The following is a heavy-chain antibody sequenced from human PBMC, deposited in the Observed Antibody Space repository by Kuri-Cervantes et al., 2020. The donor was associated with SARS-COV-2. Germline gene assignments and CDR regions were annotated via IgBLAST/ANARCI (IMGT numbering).Heavy chain of an antibody. Sequence: SETLSLTCTVSGGSISSHYWSWIRQPPGKGLEWIGYIYYSGSTNYNPSLKSRVTISVDTSKNRFSLRLSSVTAADTAVYYCARSMGNFWSGYYAAYYYYYMDVWGKGTTVTVSS. CDR2: IYYSGST. V-gene: IGHV4-59*11. CDR1: GGSISSHY. D-gene: IGHD3-3*01. J-gene: IGHJ6*03. CDR3: ARSMGNFWSGYYAAYYYYYMDV.